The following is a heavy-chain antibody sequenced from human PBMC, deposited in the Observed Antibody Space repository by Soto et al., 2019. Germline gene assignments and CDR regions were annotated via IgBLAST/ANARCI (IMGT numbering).Heavy chain of an antibody. V-gene: IGHV4-59*01. Sequence: QVQLQESGPGLVKPSETLSLTCTVSGGSISSYYWSWIRQPPGKGLEWIGYIYYSGSTNYNPSLKSRVTISVDTSKNQFSLKLSSVTAADTAVYYCARAYGVGAGDYWGRGTLVTVSS. CDR3: ARAYGVGAGDY. CDR2: IYYSGST. J-gene: IGHJ4*02. D-gene: IGHD4-17*01. CDR1: GGSISSYY.